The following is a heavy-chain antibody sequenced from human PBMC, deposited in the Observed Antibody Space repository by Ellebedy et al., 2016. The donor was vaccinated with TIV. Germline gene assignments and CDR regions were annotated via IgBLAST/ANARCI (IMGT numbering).Heavy chain of an antibody. CDR2: ISAFNGDT. D-gene: IGHD1-1*01. CDR1: GFTFTSFG. CDR3: AREGRHDWSDNVYYYGMEV. J-gene: IGHJ6*02. Sequence: AASVKVSCKASGFTFTSFGISWVRQAPGQGLEWMGWISAFNGDTKYAQKFQGRVTLTSDTSTTTAYMELRGLRSDETAVYYCAREGRHDWSDNVYYYGMEVWGQGTTVTVS. V-gene: IGHV1-18*01.